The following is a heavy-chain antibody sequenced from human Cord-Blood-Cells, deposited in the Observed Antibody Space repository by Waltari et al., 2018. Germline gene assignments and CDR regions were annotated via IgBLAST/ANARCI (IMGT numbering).Heavy chain of an antibody. Sequence: QVQMQEPGPGLVKPSETLSLTCTVPGGSISSHSCGWIRQPPGKGLEWIGYIYYSGSTNYNPSLKSRVTISVDTSKNQFSLKLSSVTAADTAVYYCARERSSGSYYFDYWGQGTLVTVSS. CDR2: IYYSGST. D-gene: IGHD1-26*01. CDR1: GGSISSHS. V-gene: IGHV4-59*11. J-gene: IGHJ4*02. CDR3: ARERSSGSYYFDY.